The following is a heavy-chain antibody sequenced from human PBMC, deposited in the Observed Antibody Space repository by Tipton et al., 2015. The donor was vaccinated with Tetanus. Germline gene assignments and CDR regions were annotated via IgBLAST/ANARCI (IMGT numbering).Heavy chain of an antibody. D-gene: IGHD2-15*01. CDR2: INPSGGST. Sequence: QLVQSGPEVKKPGASVKVSCKASGYTLSAFDMHWVRQAPGQGLEWMGKINPSGGSTSYAQKFQGRVTMTRDTSTSTVYMELSSLRSEDTAVYYCARDLRVVVAATPVSYYYGMDVWGQGTTVTVSS. J-gene: IGHJ6*02. CDR1: GYTLSAFD. CDR3: ARDLRVVVAATPVSYYYGMDV. V-gene: IGHV1-46*01.